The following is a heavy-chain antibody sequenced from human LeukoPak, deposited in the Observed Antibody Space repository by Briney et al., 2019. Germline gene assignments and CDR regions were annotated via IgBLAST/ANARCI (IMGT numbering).Heavy chain of an antibody. CDR2: ISYDGSNK. Sequence: QPGGSLRLSCAASGFTFSSYAMHWVRQAPGKGLEWVAVISYDGSNKYYADSVKGRITISRDNSKNTLYLQMNSLRAEDTAVYYCAKGGYSIAAYYYYYYMDVWGKGTTVTVSS. V-gene: IGHV3-30*04. CDR3: AKGGYSIAAYYYYYYMDV. CDR1: GFTFSSYA. J-gene: IGHJ6*03. D-gene: IGHD6-25*01.